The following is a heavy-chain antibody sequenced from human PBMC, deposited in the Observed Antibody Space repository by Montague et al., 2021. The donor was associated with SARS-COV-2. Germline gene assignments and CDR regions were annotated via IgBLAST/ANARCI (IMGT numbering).Heavy chain of an antibody. CDR2: VSGRGRA. V-gene: IGHV4-34*01. CDR3: ARGVPGY. D-gene: IGHD4/OR15-4a*01. CDR1: VQCVGGEL. Sequence: SETLSLTCAGDVQCVGGELRRRLEEYTSELQSLAGQVSGRGRAKYNPSLKSRVTISLDTSKNQFSLKLSSVTAADTAVYYCARGVPGYWGQGTLVTVSS. J-gene: IGHJ4*02.